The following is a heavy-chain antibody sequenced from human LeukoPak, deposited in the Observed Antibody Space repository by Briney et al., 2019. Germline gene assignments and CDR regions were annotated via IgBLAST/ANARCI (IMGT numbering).Heavy chain of an antibody. V-gene: IGHV4-39*01. D-gene: IGHD1-26*01. CDR1: GGSISSSSYY. CDR2: IYYSGST. J-gene: IGHJ3*02. Sequence: KPSETLSLTCTVSGGSISSSSYYWGWIRQPPGKGLEWIGSIYYSGSTYYNPSLKSRVTISVDMSKNQFSLKLSSVTAADTAVYYCARKAPQFIVGARDAFDIWGQGTMVTVSS. CDR3: ARKAPQFIVGARDAFDI.